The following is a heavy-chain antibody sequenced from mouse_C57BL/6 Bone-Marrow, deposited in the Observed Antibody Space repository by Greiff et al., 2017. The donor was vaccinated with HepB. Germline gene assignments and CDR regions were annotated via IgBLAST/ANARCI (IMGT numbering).Heavy chain of an antibody. CDR2: INYDGSST. CDR1: GFTFSDYY. CDR3: ARDDGYDGFAY. J-gene: IGHJ3*01. Sequence: VQLKESEGGLVQPGSSMKLSCTASGFTFSDYYMAWVRQVPEKGLEWVANINYDGSSTYYLDSLKSRFIISRDNAKNILYLQMSSLKSEDTATYYCARDDGYDGFAYWGQGTLVTVSA. V-gene: IGHV5-16*01. D-gene: IGHD2-2*01.